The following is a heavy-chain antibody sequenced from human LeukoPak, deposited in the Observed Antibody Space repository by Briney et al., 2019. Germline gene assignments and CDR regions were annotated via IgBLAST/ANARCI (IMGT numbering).Heavy chain of an antibody. CDR2: IYYSGST. CDR3: ARGRSGYSSGWYYFDY. D-gene: IGHD6-19*01. CDR1: GGSVSSGSYY. Sequence: SETLSLTCTVSGGSVSSGSYYWSWILQPPGKGLEWIGYIYYSGSTNYNPSLKSRVTISVDTSKNQFSLKLSSVTAADTAVYYCARGRSGYSSGWYYFDYWGQGTLVTVSS. V-gene: IGHV4-61*01. J-gene: IGHJ4*02.